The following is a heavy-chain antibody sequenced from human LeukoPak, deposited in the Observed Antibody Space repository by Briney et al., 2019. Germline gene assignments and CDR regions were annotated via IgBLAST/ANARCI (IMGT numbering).Heavy chain of an antibody. Sequence: GGSLRLSCAASGFTFSSYSMNWVRQAPGKGLEWVSSISSSSSYIYYADSVKGRFTISRDNAKNSLYLQMNSLRAEDTAVYYCASEIVGATHYWGQGTLVTVSS. CDR2: ISSSSSYI. J-gene: IGHJ4*02. V-gene: IGHV3-21*01. CDR1: GFTFSSYS. D-gene: IGHD1-26*01. CDR3: ASEIVGATHY.